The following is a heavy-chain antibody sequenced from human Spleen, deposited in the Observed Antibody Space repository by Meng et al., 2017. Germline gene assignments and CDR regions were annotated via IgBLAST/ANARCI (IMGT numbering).Heavy chain of an antibody. CDR1: GGSFSDYY. CDR3: ARGPTTMAHDFDY. D-gene: IGHD4-11*01. Sequence: QVQLQQSGAGLLKPSATLSLTCVVSGGSFSDYYWSWIRQPPGKGLEWIGEINHSGSTNYNPSLESRATISVDTSQNNLSLKLSSVTAAASAVYYCARGPTTMAHDFDYWGQGTLVTVSS. CDR2: INHSGST. J-gene: IGHJ4*02. V-gene: IGHV4-34*01.